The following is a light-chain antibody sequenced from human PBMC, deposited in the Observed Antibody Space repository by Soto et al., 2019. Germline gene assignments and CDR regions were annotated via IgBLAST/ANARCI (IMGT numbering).Light chain of an antibody. CDR1: SSNIGTGYD. CDR2: GNS. J-gene: IGLJ2*01. CDR3: QSYGSSLSGYVV. Sequence: QSVRTQPPSVSGAPRQRVTISCTGSSSNIGTGYDVHWYQQLPGTAPKLLIYGNSNRPSGVPDRFSGSKSGTSASLDITGLQAEDEADYYCQSYGSSLSGYVVFGGGTKLTVL. V-gene: IGLV1-40*01.